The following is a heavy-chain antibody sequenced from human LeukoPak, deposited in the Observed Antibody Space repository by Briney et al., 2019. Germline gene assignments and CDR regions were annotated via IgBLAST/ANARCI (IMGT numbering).Heavy chain of an antibody. CDR2: INTSGST. CDR1: GDSISGYY. V-gene: IGHV4-4*07. CDR3: ARDRSYGPDH. J-gene: IGHJ4*02. D-gene: IGHD5-18*01. Sequence: SETLSLTCTVSGDSISGYYWSWIRQFAGKGLEWIGRINTSGSTNYKPSLKSRVTMSVDTSKNQFSLKLSPVTAADTAVYYCARDRSYGPDHWGQGTMVTVSS.